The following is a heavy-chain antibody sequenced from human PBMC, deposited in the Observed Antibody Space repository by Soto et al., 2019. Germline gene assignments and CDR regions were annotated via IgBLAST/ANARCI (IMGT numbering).Heavy chain of an antibody. CDR1: GGSISSSDYY. V-gene: IGHV4-30-4*01. J-gene: IGHJ4*02. Sequence: KTSETLSLTCTVPGGSISSSDYYWNWIRQPPGKGLEWIGYIYYSGATHYNPSLESRLTISVDRFKKQFSLRLRSVTAADTAVYFCARGLAAGTVYFDYWGQGTLVTVSS. CDR3: ARGLAAGTVYFDY. CDR2: IYYSGAT. D-gene: IGHD6-13*01.